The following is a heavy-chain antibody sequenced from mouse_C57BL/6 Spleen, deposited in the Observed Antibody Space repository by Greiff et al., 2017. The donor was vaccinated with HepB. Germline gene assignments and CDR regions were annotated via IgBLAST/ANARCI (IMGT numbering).Heavy chain of an antibody. CDR1: GYTFTSYG. V-gene: IGHV1-81*01. CDR2: IYPRSGNT. J-gene: IGHJ1*03. CDR3: ARGDYYGSSPDWYFDV. D-gene: IGHD1-1*01. Sequence: VQLQQSGAELARPGASVKLSCKASGYTFTSYGISWVKQRTGQGLEWIGEIYPRSGNTYYNEKFKGKATLTADKSSSTAYMELRSLTSEDSAVYFCARGDYYGSSPDWYFDVWGTGTTVTVSS.